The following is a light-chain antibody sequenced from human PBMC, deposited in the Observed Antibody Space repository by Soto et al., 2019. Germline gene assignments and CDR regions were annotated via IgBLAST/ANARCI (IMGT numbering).Light chain of an antibody. V-gene: IGKV3-15*01. CDR2: GAS. J-gene: IGKJ2*01. CDR1: QSVSSN. Sequence: EIVMTQSPATLSVSPGERATLSCRASQSVSSNLAWYQQKPGQAPRLLIYGASNRATGIPARFSGSGSGTESTLTISSLQSEDFAVYYCQQYNNWPPYTFGQGTKLEIK. CDR3: QQYNNWPPYT.